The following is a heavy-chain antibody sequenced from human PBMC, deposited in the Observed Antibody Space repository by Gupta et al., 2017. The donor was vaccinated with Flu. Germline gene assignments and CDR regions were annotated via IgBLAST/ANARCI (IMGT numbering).Heavy chain of an antibody. J-gene: IGHJ4*02. V-gene: IGHV1-18*01. CDR2: ISPYNGNT. CDR1: GYTFTSYG. CDR3: ARRAYCGGDCSFDY. D-gene: IGHD2-21*02. Sequence: QVQLVQSGAEVKKPGASVKVSCKASGYTFTSYGINWVRQAPGHGLEWMGWISPYNGNTNYAQKLQERVTMTTDTSTNTVHMELRSLRSDDTAVYFWARRAYCGGDCSFDYCGQGTLVTVSS.